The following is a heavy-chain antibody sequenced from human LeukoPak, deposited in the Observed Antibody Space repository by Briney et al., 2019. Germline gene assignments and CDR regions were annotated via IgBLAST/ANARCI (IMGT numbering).Heavy chain of an antibody. J-gene: IGHJ3*02. CDR1: GFTFSSYW. Sequence: GGSLRLSCAASGFTFSSYWMHWVRQAPGKGLVWVSRINTDGSSTSYADSVKGRFTISRDNAKNTLYLQMNSLRAEDTAVYYCARAPGGFLEWTYAFDIWGQGTMVTVSS. D-gene: IGHD3-3*01. CDR3: ARAPGGFLEWTYAFDI. V-gene: IGHV3-74*01. CDR2: INTDGSST.